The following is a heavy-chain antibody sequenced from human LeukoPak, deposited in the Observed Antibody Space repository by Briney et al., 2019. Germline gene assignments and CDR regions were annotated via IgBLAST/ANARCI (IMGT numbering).Heavy chain of an antibody. CDR3: ARGRATAMVTGWFDL. V-gene: IGHV1-69*05. J-gene: IGHJ5*02. CDR1: GGTFSSYA. CDR2: IIPIFGTA. Sequence: GASVKVSCRASGGTFSSYAISWVRQAPGQGLEWMGGIIPIFGTANYAQKFQGRVTITTDESTSTAYMELSSLRSEDTAAYYCARGRATAMVTGWFDLWGQGTLVTVSS. D-gene: IGHD5-18*01.